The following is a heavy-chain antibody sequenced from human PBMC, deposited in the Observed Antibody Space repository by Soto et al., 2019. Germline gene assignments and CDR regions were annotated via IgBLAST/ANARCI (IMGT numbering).Heavy chain of an antibody. Sequence: ASVKVSCKTSGYTFSNYAISWVRQAPGQGLGWMGWISSYNSNNGDTKSAQMLQGRVTMTIDAFATTAYMELRSLRSDDTAVYYCARAELERGEVGYFGMDVWGQGTTVTVSS. J-gene: IGHJ6*02. V-gene: IGHV1-18*04. D-gene: IGHD1-1*01. CDR1: GYTFSNYA. CDR3: ARAELERGEVGYFGMDV. CDR2: ISSYNSNNGDT.